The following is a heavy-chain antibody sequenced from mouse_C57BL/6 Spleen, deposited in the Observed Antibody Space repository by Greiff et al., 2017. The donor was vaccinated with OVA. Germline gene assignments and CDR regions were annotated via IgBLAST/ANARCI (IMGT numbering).Heavy chain of an antibody. V-gene: IGHV14-4*01. Sequence: VQLQQSGAELVRPGASVKLSCTASGFNIKDDYMHWVKQRPEQGLEWIGWIDPENGDTEYASKFQGKATITADTSSITAYLQLSSLTSEDTAVYYCTTRSPFAYWGQGTLVTVSA. J-gene: IGHJ3*01. CDR1: GFNIKDDY. CDR2: IDPENGDT. CDR3: TTRSPFAY.